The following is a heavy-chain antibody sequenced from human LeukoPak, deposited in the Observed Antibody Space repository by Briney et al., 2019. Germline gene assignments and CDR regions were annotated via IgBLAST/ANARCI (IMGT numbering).Heavy chain of an antibody. V-gene: IGHV3-21*01. CDR3: ARGQWSEDGFDI. CDR2: ISGSISYI. D-gene: IGHD6-19*01. J-gene: IGHJ3*02. CDR1: GFTFSNYA. Sequence: GRSLRLSCSASGFTFSNYAMNCVRQAPGKGLEWGSSISGSISYIYYADSVKGRFTISRDNAKKSLYLQMNSLRAEDTAVYYCARGQWSEDGFDIWGQGTMVTVSS.